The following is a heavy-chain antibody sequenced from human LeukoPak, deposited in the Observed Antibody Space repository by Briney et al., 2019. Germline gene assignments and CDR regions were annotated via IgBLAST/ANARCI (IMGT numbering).Heavy chain of an antibody. J-gene: IGHJ6*02. D-gene: IGHD3-10*01. V-gene: IGHV1-2*02. CDR2: INPNSGGT. CDR1: GYTFTGYY. Sequence: SVKVSCKASGYTFTGYYMHWVRQAPGQGLEWMGWINPNSGGTNYAQKFQGRVTMTRDTSISTAYMELSRLRSDDTAVYYCASIYYGSGSYNYYYGMDVWGQGTTVTVSS. CDR3: ASIYYGSGSYNYYYGMDV.